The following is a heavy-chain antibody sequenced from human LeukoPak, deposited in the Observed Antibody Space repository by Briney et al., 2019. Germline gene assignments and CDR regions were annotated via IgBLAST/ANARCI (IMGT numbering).Heavy chain of an antibody. Sequence: RGESLKISCKGSGYSFTSYWIGWVRQMPGKGLEWMGIIYPGDSDTRYSPSFQGQVTISADKSISTTYLQWSSLKASDTAMYYCAREKRPDFWSGYYGNYFDYWGQGTLVTVSS. J-gene: IGHJ4*02. CDR1: GYSFTSYW. CDR2: IYPGDSDT. CDR3: AREKRPDFWSGYYGNYFDY. V-gene: IGHV5-51*01. D-gene: IGHD3-3*01.